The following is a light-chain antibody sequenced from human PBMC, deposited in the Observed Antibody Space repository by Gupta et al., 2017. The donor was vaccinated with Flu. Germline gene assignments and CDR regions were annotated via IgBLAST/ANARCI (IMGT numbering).Light chain of an antibody. Sequence: GDRVTITCRASQAIGDSLAWYQQKPGKAPNPLIYAASSLQGGVPSRFSGSGSGTDFTLTISSLQPEDVATYYCHQDASVPLTFGGGTKVEIK. J-gene: IGKJ4*01. CDR2: AAS. CDR1: QAIGDS. V-gene: IGKV1-12*01. CDR3: HQDASVPLT.